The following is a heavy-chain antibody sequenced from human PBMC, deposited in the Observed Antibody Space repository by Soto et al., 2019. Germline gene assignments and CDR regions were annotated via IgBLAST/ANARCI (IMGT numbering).Heavy chain of an antibody. Sequence: QVQLVESGGGVVQPGRSLRLSCAASGGTFSSYAMHWVRQAPGKGLEWVAVISSDGGNKYYADTVKGRFTISRDNSKNALYLKMTGLRAESTAVYYCASKSCGDSSGYYPFDWGQGTMVTVSS. CDR3: ASKSCGDSSGYYPFD. D-gene: IGHD3-22*01. CDR1: GGTFSSYA. J-gene: IGHJ4*01. V-gene: IGHV3-30-3*01. CDR2: ISSDGGNK.